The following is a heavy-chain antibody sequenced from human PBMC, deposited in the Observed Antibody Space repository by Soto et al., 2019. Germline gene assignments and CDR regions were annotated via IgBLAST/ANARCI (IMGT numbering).Heavy chain of an antibody. D-gene: IGHD3-3*01. Sequence: QVQLVQSGAEVKKPGSSVKVSCKASGGTFSSYTISWVRQAPGQGLEWMGRIIPILGIANYAQKFQGRVTITADQSTSTAYMELSSLRSEDTAVYYCATRPNTLFGVAAIDYWGQGTLVTVSS. CDR1: GGTFSSYT. CDR3: ATRPNTLFGVAAIDY. CDR2: IIPILGIA. J-gene: IGHJ4*02. V-gene: IGHV1-69*02.